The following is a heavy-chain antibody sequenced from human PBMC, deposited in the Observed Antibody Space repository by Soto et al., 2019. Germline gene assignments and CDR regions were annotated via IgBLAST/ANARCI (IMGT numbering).Heavy chain of an antibody. J-gene: IGHJ4*02. D-gene: IGHD3-16*01. CDR3: ASSVIG. CDR2: IKGKADGGTT. Sequence: GGSLRLSCAASGFNFSNAWMNWVRQAPGKGLEWVGRIKGKADGGTTDYAEPVKGRFILSRDDSKNTLYLQMKSLKTEDTAIYYCASSVIGGGRGTLVTVSS. CDR1: GFNFSNAW. V-gene: IGHV3-15*07.